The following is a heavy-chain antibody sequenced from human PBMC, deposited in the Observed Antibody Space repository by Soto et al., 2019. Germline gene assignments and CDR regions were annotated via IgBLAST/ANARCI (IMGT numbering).Heavy chain of an antibody. J-gene: IGHJ4*02. CDR2: ISAYNGNT. CDR3: ARDRGYNWNDLGGGDY. D-gene: IGHD1-1*01. Sequence: QVQLVQSGAEVKKPGASVKVSCKASGYTFTSYGISWVRQAPGQGLEWMGWISAYNGNTNYAQKLQGRVTMTTDTSTSTADMELRSLRSDDTAVYYCARDRGYNWNDLGGGDYWGQGTLVTVSS. V-gene: IGHV1-18*01. CDR1: GYTFTSYG.